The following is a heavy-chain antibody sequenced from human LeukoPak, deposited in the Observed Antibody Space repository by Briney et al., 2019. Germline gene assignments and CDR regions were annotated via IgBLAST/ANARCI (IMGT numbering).Heavy chain of an antibody. Sequence: SETLSLTCTVSGGSLSSYYWSWIRQPPGKGLEWIGYIYYSGSTNYNPSLKSRVTISVDTSKNQFSLKLSSVTAADTAVYYCAREYSSSFGWFDPWGQGTLVTVSS. CDR2: IYYSGST. V-gene: IGHV4-59*01. D-gene: IGHD6-6*01. J-gene: IGHJ5*02. CDR3: AREYSSSFGWFDP. CDR1: GGSLSSYY.